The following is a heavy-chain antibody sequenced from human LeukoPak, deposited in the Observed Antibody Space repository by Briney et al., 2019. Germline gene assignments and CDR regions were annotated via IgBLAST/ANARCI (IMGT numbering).Heavy chain of an antibody. V-gene: IGHV3-53*01. CDR3: AREAPGSDSALDI. D-gene: IGHD3-10*01. J-gene: IGHJ3*02. CDR2: IYTGGST. Sequence: PGGSLRLSCTASGFTVSSNYMSWVRQPPGKGLEWVSVIYTGGSTYYADSVKGRITISRDNPKNTVYLQLNSLRAEDTAVYYCAREAPGSDSALDIWGQGTMVTVSS. CDR1: GFTVSSNY.